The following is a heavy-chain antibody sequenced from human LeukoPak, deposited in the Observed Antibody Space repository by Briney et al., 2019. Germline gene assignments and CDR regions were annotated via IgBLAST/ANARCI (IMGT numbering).Heavy chain of an antibody. J-gene: IGHJ4*02. CDR2: ISGSGGST. V-gene: IGHV3-23*01. CDR3: AKDHWAFGGVIVHFDY. D-gene: IGHD3-16*02. CDR1: GFTFSSYD. Sequence: GGSLRLSCAASGFTFSSYDMSWVRQAPGKGLEWVSAISGSGGSTYYADSVKGRFTISRDNSKNTLYLQMSSLRAEDTAVYYCAKDHWAFGGVIVHFDYWGQGTLVTVSS.